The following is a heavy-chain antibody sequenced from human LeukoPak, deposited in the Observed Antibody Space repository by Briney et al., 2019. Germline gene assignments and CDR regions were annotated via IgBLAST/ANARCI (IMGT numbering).Heavy chain of an antibody. CDR1: GGSFSGYY. Sequence: PSETLSPTCVVYGGSFSGYYWSWLRQPPGKGLESNGDINHSGSTNYNPSLKSRVTISVDTSKNQFSMKLSSETAAVTAVYYGARLDSSGGSCYMDYWGQGTLVTVSS. D-gene: IGHD2-15*01. V-gene: IGHV4-34*01. CDR3: ARLDSSGGSCYMDY. J-gene: IGHJ4*02. CDR2: INHSGST.